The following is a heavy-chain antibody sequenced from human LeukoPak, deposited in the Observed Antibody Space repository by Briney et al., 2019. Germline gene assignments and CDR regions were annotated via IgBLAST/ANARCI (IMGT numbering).Heavy chain of an antibody. CDR3: AKAPVTSCRGAYCYPFDY. D-gene: IGHD2-21*01. Sequence: GGSLRLSCAASGFSFSIHDMTWVRQAPGKGLEWVSAISSTDAGTYHADSVRGRFTISRDSSKNTLYLQVNSLRAEDAAVYYCAKAPVTSCRGAYCYPFDYWGQGTLVTVSS. V-gene: IGHV3-23*01. CDR1: GFSFSIHD. J-gene: IGHJ4*02. CDR2: ISSTDAGT.